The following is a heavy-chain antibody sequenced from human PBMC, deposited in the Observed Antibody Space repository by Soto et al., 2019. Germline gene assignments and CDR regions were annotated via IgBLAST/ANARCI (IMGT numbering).Heavy chain of an antibody. CDR1: GLTFRNYA. Sequence: GSLLISCTASGLTFRNYAIRWVRPAPGKGLEWLALISSAGSNRYYADSVMVRFAISRDNSKSTSYLQMNSLRTEDTAVYFCAREAESVVGASYYYSYGMDVWGQGTKVTVSS. CDR2: ISSAGSNR. D-gene: IGHD1-26*01. J-gene: IGHJ6*02. V-gene: IGHV3-30*09. CDR3: AREAESVVGASYYYSYGMDV.